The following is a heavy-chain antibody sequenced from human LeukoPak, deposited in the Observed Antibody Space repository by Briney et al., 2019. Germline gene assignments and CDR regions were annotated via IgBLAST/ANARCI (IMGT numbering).Heavy chain of an antibody. J-gene: IGHJ4*02. D-gene: IGHD6-19*01. CDR3: ARDFFPRIAVAGTPPVVY. V-gene: IGHV3-20*04. CDR2: INWNGGST. CDR1: GFTFDDYG. Sequence: GGSLRLSCATSGFTFDDYGMSWVRQAPGKGLEWVSGINWNGGSTGYADSVEGRFTISRDNAKNSLYLQMNSLRAEDTALYYCARDFFPRIAVAGTPPVVYWGQGTLVTGSS.